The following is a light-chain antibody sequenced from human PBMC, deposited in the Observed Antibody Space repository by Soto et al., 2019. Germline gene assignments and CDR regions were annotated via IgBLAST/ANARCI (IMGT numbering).Light chain of an antibody. CDR1: QSISAW. Sequence: DIQMTQSPSTLSASVGDRVTITCRASQSISAWLAWYQQKPGKAPKLLIYKASSLESGVPSRFSGSGSGTEFTLTISSLQPDDFATYYCQQYNNDWTFGKGPR. CDR2: KAS. CDR3: QQYNNDWT. J-gene: IGKJ1*01. V-gene: IGKV1-5*03.